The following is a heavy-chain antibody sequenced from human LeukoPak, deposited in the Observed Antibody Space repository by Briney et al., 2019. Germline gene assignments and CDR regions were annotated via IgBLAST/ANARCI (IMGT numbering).Heavy chain of an antibody. D-gene: IGHD2-2*01. V-gene: IGHV4-59*01. CDR3: ARDQQDAFDI. CDR1: GGSISSYY. CDR2: IYYSGST. J-gene: IGHJ3*02. Sequence: SETLSLTCTVSGGSISSYYWSWVRQPPGKGLEWIGYIYYSGSTNYNPSLKSRVTISVDTSKNQFPLKLSSVTAADAAGYYCARDQQDAFDIWGQGTMVTVSS.